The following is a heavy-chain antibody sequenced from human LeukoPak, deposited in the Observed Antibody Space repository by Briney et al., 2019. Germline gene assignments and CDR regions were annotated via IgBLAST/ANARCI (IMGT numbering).Heavy chain of an antibody. Sequence: GGSLRLSCAASGFAFSSYAMSWVRQAPGKGLEWVSAIGGSGGSTYYADSVKGRFTISRDNSKNTLYLQMNSLRAEDTAVYYCAKYCTNGVCFDYWGQGTLVTVSS. CDR2: IGGSGGST. CDR3: AKYCTNGVCFDY. V-gene: IGHV3-23*01. J-gene: IGHJ4*02. CDR1: GFAFSSYA. D-gene: IGHD2-8*01.